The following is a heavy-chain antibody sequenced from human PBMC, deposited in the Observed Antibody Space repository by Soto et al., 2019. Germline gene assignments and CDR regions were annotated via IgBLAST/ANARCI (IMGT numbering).Heavy chain of an antibody. V-gene: IGHV1-2*04. Sequence: ASVKVSCKASGYTFTSYDINWVRQATGQGLEWMGWMNPNSGDTNYAQKFQGWVTMTRDTSISTAYMELSRLRSDDTAVYYCARVLWYCSGGSCLEARSAFDIWGQGTMVTVSS. CDR3: ARVLWYCSGGSCLEARSAFDI. J-gene: IGHJ3*02. CDR1: GYTFTSYD. CDR2: MNPNSGDT. D-gene: IGHD2-15*01.